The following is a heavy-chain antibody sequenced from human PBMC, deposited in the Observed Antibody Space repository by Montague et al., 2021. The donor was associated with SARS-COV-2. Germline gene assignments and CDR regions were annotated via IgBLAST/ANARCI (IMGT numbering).Heavy chain of an antibody. Sequence: SETLSLTCTVSGGSITTYAYHWSWIRQSPGKGLDWIGTISYRDTNYYNPSLKTRVNISVDTCKTHFSLTLTSVTAADTSVYSCARHVSTCAGRGFIDDWGQGTLVTVSS. CDR3: ARHVSTCAGRGFIDD. V-gene: IGHV4-39*01. D-gene: IGHD3-10*01. CDR2: ISYRDTN. CDR1: GGSITTYAYH. J-gene: IGHJ1*01.